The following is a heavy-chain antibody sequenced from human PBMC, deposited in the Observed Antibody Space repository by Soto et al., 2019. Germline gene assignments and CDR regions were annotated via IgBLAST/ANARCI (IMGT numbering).Heavy chain of an antibody. V-gene: IGHV2-5*02. D-gene: IGHD3-22*01. CDR3: VYSSGYSWAFDI. CDR1: GFSLSTSGVG. CDR2: IYWDDDK. J-gene: IGHJ3*02. Sequence: HITLKESGPTLVKPTQTLTLTCNFSGFSLSTSGVGVGWIRQPPGEALEWLALIYWDDDKRYSPSLKSRLTISKDTSKNQVFLTMTNMDPVDTATYCCVYSSGYSWAFDIWGQGTVVIVSS.